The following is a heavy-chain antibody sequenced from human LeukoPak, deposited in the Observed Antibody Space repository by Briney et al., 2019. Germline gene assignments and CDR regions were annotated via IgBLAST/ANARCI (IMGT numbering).Heavy chain of an antibody. V-gene: IGHV1-46*01. D-gene: IGHD6-19*01. CDR3: ARVVGGWFAFDS. Sequence: ASVKVSCKASGYTFTSYFMHWVRQAPGQGLDWMGIINPSGGSTRYAQKFQGRVTMTSDTSTSTVYMELSSLTSEDMAMYYCARVVGGWFAFDSWGQGTLVTVSS. CDR2: INPSGGST. J-gene: IGHJ4*02. CDR1: GYTFTSYF.